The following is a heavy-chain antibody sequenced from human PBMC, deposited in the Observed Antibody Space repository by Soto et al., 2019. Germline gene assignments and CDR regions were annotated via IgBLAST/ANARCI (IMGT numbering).Heavy chain of an antibody. CDR2: ISWNSGSI. CDR3: AKDTVAVAGPDAFDI. CDR1: GFTFDDYA. D-gene: IGHD6-19*01. J-gene: IGHJ3*02. Sequence: GGSLRLSCAASGFTFDDYAMHWVRQAPGKGLEWVSGISWNSGSIGYADSVKGRFTISRDNAKNSLYLQMNSLRAEDTALYYCAKDTVAVAGPDAFDIWGQGTMVTVSS. V-gene: IGHV3-9*01.